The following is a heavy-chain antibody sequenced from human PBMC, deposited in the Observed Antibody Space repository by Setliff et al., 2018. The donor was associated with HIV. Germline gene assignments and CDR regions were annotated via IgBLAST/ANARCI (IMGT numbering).Heavy chain of an antibody. V-gene: IGHV4-39*01. Sequence: SETLSLTCTVSGGSIVSSSYYWGWIRQPPGKGLEWIGTMYYRGTTYNNPSLKSRVTFSADTSKNQFSLNLNSVTATDTAVYYCARQGLTTNRGVPAPILYYFDYWGPGILVTVSS. D-gene: IGHD3-10*01. CDR3: ARQGLTTNRGVPAPILYYFDY. J-gene: IGHJ4*02. CDR2: MYYRGTT. CDR1: GGSIVSSSYY.